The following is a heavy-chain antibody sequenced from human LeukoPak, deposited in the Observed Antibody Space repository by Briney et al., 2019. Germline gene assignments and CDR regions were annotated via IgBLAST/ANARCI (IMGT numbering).Heavy chain of an antibody. CDR1: GFTVSSNF. CDR3: ASPSGSRGVFLDY. CDR2: IYSCGST. D-gene: IGHD3-16*01. V-gene: IGHV3-53*01. Sequence: GGSLRLSCAASGFTVSSNFMSWVRQAPGKGLEWVSIIYSCGSTSYADSVKGRFTISRDNSKNTLYLQMNSLTAEDTAVYYCASPSGSRGVFLDYWGQGTPVTVSS. J-gene: IGHJ4*02.